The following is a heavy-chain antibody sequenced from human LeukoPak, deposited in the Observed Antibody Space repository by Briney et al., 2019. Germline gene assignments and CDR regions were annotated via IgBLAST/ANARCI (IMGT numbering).Heavy chain of an antibody. J-gene: IGHJ2*01. CDR2: INSDGSST. CDR3: ARDGPYCGGDCYSWYFDL. CDR1: GFTFSSYE. V-gene: IGHV3-74*01. D-gene: IGHD2-21*02. Sequence: GGSLRLSCAASGFTFSSYEMNWVRQAPGKGLVWVSRINSDGSSTSYADSVKGRFTISRDNAKNTLYLQMNSLRAEDTAVYYCARDGPYCGGDCYSWYFDLWGRGTLVTVSS.